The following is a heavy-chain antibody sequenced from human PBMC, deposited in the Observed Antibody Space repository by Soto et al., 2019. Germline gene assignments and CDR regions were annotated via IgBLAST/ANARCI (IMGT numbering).Heavy chain of an antibody. D-gene: IGHD3-9*01. CDR1: GFTFSSYA. J-gene: IGHJ4*02. CDR2: ISVSGVST. Sequence: PGGSLRLSCAASGFTFSSYAMSWVRQAPGKGLEWVSGISVSGVSTHYADSVKGRFTISRDNSKNTLYLQMNRLRDEDTAVYHCAKADILTGYYPLWGQGTRVTVSS. V-gene: IGHV3-23*01. CDR3: AKADILTGYYPL.